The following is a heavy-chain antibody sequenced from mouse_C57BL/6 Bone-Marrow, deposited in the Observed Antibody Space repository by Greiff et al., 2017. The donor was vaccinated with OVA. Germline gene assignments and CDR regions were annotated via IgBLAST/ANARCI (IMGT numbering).Heavy chain of an antibody. CDR3: ARRGDYYGPWFAY. Sequence: EVKLVESGGDLVKPGGSLKLSCAASGFTFSSYGMSWVRQTPDKRLEWVATISSGGSYTYYPDSVKGRFTISRDNAKNTLYLQMSSLKSEDTAMYYCARRGDYYGPWFAYWGQGTLVTVSA. V-gene: IGHV5-6*02. CDR2: ISSGGSYT. D-gene: IGHD2-1*01. J-gene: IGHJ3*01. CDR1: GFTFSSYG.